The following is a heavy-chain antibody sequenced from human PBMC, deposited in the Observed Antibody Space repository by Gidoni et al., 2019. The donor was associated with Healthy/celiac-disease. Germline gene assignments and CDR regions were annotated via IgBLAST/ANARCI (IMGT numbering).Heavy chain of an antibody. CDR2: MNPNSGNT. Sequence: QVQLVQSGAEVKKPGASVKVSCKASGYTFTSYDINWVRQATGQGLEWMGWMNPNSGNTGYAQKFQGRVTMTRNTSISTAYMELSSLRSEDTAVYYCARKGRYYGSGSYYNAADYWGQGTLVTVSS. CDR3: ARKGRYYGSGSYYNAADY. D-gene: IGHD3-10*01. V-gene: IGHV1-8*01. J-gene: IGHJ4*02. CDR1: GYTFTSYD.